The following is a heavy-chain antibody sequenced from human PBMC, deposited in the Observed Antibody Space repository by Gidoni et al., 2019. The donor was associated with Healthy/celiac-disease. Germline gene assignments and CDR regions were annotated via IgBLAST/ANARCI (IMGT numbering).Heavy chain of an antibody. J-gene: IGHJ4*02. CDR1: GYSFTSYW. D-gene: IGHD4-17*01. V-gene: IGHV5-10-1*01. CDR3: ASQRVGDYGDYGPSDY. Sequence: EVQLVQSGAEVKQPGESPRLSCKVSGYSFTSYWISWVRQMPGKGQEWMGRIDHSDSYNNYSPSFQGHVTISADKSISTANLQWSSLKASDTAMYYCASQRVGDYGDYGPSDYWGQGTLVTVSS. CDR2: IDHSDSYN.